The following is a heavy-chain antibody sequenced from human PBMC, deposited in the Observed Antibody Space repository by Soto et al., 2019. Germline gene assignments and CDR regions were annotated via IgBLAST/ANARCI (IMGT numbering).Heavy chain of an antibody. Sequence: GGSLRLSCAASGFTFSSYAMSWVRQAPGKGLEWVSAISGSGGSTYYADSVKGRFTISRDNSKNTLYLQMNSLRAEDTAVYYCAKLALSGSYYAPYYFDYWGQGTLVTVSS. D-gene: IGHD3-10*01. CDR2: ISGSGGST. J-gene: IGHJ4*02. V-gene: IGHV3-23*01. CDR3: AKLALSGSYYAPYYFDY. CDR1: GFTFSSYA.